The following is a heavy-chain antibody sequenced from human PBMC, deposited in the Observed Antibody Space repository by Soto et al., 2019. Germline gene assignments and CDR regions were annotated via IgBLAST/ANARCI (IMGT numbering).Heavy chain of an antibody. CDR1: GGSIGSYY. D-gene: IGHD2-21*02. V-gene: IGHV4-59*01. Sequence: QVQLQESGPGLVKPSETLSLTCTVSGGSIGSYYWSWIRQPPGKGLEWVGYIYYSGSTNYNPSLKSRVTISVDTSKKQFSLKLSSVTAADTAVYYCARDVTMDVWGHGTTVTVSS. CDR2: IYYSGST. CDR3: ARDVTMDV. J-gene: IGHJ6*02.